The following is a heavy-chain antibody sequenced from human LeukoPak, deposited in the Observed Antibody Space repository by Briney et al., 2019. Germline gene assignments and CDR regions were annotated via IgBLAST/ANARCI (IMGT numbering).Heavy chain of an antibody. Sequence: LSLTCTVSGGSISSGSYYWSWIRQPAGKGLEWIGRIHTSGSTNYNPSLKSRVTISVDTSKNQFSLKLSPVTAADTAVYYCARDIGLWFGESYYYYYYMDVWGKGTTVTVSS. CDR1: GGSISSGSYY. D-gene: IGHD3-10*01. V-gene: IGHV4-61*02. J-gene: IGHJ6*03. CDR3: ARDIGLWFGESYYYYYYMDV. CDR2: IHTSGST.